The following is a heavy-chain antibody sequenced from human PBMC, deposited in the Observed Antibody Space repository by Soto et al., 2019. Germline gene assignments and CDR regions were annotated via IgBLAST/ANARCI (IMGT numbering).Heavy chain of an antibody. CDR3: ARVPVLRFLEWLSDYYYYGMDV. J-gene: IGHJ6*02. CDR1: GFTFSSYA. Sequence: GGSLRLSCAASGFTFSSYAMHWVRQAPGKGLEWVAVISYDGSNKYYADSVKGRFTISRDNSKNTLYVQMNSLRAEDAAVYYCARVPVLRFLEWLSDYYYYGMDVWGQGTTVTVSS. CDR2: ISYDGSNK. V-gene: IGHV3-30-3*01. D-gene: IGHD3-3*01.